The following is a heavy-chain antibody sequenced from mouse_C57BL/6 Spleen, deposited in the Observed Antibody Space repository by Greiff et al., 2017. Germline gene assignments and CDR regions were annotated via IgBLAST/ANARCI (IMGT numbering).Heavy chain of an antibody. J-gene: IGHJ3*01. CDR1: GYTFTSYW. Sequence: QVQLQQPGAELVMPGASVKLSCKASGYTFTSYWMHWVKQRPGQGLEWIGEIDPSDSYTNYNQKFKGKSTLTVDKSSSTAYMQLSSLTSGDSAVYYGARGGGSSYVGAYWGQGTLVTVSA. CDR3: ARGGGSSYVGAY. V-gene: IGHV1-69*01. D-gene: IGHD1-1*01. CDR2: IDPSDSYT.